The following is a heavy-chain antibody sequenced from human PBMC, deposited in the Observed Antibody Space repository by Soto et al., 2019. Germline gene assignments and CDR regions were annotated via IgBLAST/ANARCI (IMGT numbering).Heavy chain of an antibody. CDR2: IYWDDET. CDR3: AHRTYYALGRQFDY. V-gene: IGHV2-5*02. Sequence: QITLEESGPTLVKPTQTLTLTCTFSGFSLSTSGVGVGWIRQPPGKALEWLAVIYWDDETRYSPSLQSRLTVTKDTSKNRVVLTMTNMDPVDIATYYCAHRTYYALGRQFDYWGQGTLVTVSS. D-gene: IGHD3-10*01. J-gene: IGHJ4*02. CDR1: GFSLSTSGVG.